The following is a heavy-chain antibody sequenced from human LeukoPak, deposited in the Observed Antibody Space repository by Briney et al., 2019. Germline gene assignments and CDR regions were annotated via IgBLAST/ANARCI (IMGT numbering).Heavy chain of an antibody. Sequence: PGGSLRLSCAASGFTFSSYCMSWVRQAPGKGLEWVANIKQDGSEKYYVDSVKGRFTISRDNAKNSLYLQMNSLRAEDTAVYYCARDVGKTYSSGWYRTGDLDYWGQGTLVTVSS. V-gene: IGHV3-7*01. CDR1: GFTFSSYC. J-gene: IGHJ4*02. CDR2: IKQDGSEK. D-gene: IGHD6-19*01. CDR3: ARDVGKTYSSGWYRTGDLDY.